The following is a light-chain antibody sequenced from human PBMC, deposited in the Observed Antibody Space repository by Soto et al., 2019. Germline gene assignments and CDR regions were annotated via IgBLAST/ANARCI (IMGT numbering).Light chain of an antibody. Sequence: DIQMTQSPSTLSASVGDRVTITCRASQTISSWLAWYQQKTGKAPKILIYDASSLESGVPSRFRGRGSGTQFTLTISRLQPDDFETYYCQPYNSFSGTFGPGTKVDIK. J-gene: IGKJ1*01. CDR2: DAS. CDR1: QTISSW. V-gene: IGKV1-5*01. CDR3: QPYNSFSGT.